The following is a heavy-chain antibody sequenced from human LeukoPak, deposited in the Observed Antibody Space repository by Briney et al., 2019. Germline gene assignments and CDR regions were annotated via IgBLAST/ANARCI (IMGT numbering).Heavy chain of an antibody. V-gene: IGHV1-2*02. Sequence: ASVKVSCKPSGYTFTGYYIHWVRQAPGQGLEWMGWINLNSGGTNYAQKFQGRVTMTKDTSISTAYMELSRLRSDDTAVYYCAREGATTAFDYWGQGTLVTVSS. D-gene: IGHD1-26*01. CDR3: AREGATTAFDY. J-gene: IGHJ4*02. CDR1: GYTFTGYY. CDR2: INLNSGGT.